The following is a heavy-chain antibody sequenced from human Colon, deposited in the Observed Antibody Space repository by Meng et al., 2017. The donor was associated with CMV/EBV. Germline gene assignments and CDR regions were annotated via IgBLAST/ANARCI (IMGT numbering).Heavy chain of an antibody. CDR2: IYYTGTT. CDR3: TRFVVGVSNTY. J-gene: IGHJ4*02. D-gene: IGHD2/OR15-2a*01. Sequence: ESLKISCAASGFTFSSYAMHWVRQPPGKGPEWIANIYYTGTTYYNPSLKSRVTISVDTSENQFSLTLSSVTAADTAVYYCTRFVVGVSNTYWGQGTLVTVSS. CDR1: GFTFSSYA. V-gene: IGHV4-38-2*01.